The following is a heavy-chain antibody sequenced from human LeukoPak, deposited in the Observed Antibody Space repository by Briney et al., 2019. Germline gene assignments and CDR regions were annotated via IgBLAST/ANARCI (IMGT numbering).Heavy chain of an antibody. Sequence: PGGSLRLSCAASGFTFSSYGMHWVRQAPGKGLEWVAVLWYDGSNKYYADSVKGRFTISRDNSKNTLYLQMNSLRAEDTAVYYCARGWSYDDAFDIWGQGTMVTVSS. CDR1: GFTFSSYG. CDR3: ARGWSYDDAFDI. J-gene: IGHJ3*02. CDR2: LWYDGSNK. V-gene: IGHV3-33*01. D-gene: IGHD1-26*01.